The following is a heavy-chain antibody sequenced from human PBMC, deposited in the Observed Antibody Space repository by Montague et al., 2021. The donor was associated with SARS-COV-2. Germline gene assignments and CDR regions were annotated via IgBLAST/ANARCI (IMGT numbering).Heavy chain of an antibody. CDR1: GGSISSGSYY. Sequence: TLSLTCTVSGGSISSGSYYWSWIRQPAGKGLEWIGRISISGSTXYNPSLKSRVTISVNTSKNQFSLKLSSVTAADTGVYYCARDIAVAGLFDYWGQGTLVAVSS. J-gene: IGHJ4*02. D-gene: IGHD6-19*01. CDR2: ISISGST. CDR3: ARDIAVAGLFDY. V-gene: IGHV4-61*02.